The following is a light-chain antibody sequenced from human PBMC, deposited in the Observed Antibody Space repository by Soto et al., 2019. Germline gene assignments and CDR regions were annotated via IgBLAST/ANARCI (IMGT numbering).Light chain of an antibody. J-gene: IGKJ5*01. V-gene: IGKV3-11*01. Sequence: EIVLTQSPATLSLSPGARATLSCRASRSVRSYLAWYQQKPGQAPRLLIYDASNRAAGIPARFSGSGSETDFTLTISNLEPEDFAVYCCQQRYAWPPITFGQGTRLEIK. CDR2: DAS. CDR3: QQRYAWPPIT. CDR1: RSVRSY.